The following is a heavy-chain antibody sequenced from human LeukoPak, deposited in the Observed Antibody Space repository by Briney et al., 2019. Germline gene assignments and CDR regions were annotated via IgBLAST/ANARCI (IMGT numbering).Heavy chain of an antibody. CDR2: IYWDDDK. V-gene: IGHV2-5*02. J-gene: IGHJ3*02. CDR1: GFLLRTSGVG. Sequence: SGPTLVKPTQTLTLTCNFFGFLLRTSGVGVGWIRQPPAKALEWLALIYWDDDKRYSPSLKSRLTITKDTSKNQVVLKMTNMDPVDTATYYCAHSEDTAMVHDAFDIWGQGTMVTVSS. D-gene: IGHD5-18*01. CDR3: AHSEDTAMVHDAFDI.